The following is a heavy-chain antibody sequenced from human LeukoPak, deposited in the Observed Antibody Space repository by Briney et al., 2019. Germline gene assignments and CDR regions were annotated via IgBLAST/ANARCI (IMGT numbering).Heavy chain of an antibody. CDR3: ARAYYGSGSTPEFDP. Sequence: PSETLSLTCTVSGGSISSYYWSWIRQPPGKGLEWIANIDNSGSTNYNPSLKSRVTISVDTSNNQFSLKLNSVTAADTAVYYCARAYYGSGSTPEFDPWGQGTLVTVSS. J-gene: IGHJ5*02. CDR1: GGSISSYY. D-gene: IGHD3-10*01. CDR2: IDNSGST. V-gene: IGHV4-59*01.